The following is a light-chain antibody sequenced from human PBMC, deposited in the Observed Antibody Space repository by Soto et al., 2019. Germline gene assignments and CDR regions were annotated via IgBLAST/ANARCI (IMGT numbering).Light chain of an antibody. J-gene: IGLJ1*01. Sequence: QSVLTQPPSVSAAPGQKVTISCSGSSSNIGNNYVSWYQQLPGTAPKLLIYDNNKRPSGIPDRFSGSTSGTSATLGITGRQTGDEADYYCGTWDSSLSAYVFGTGTKLTVL. CDR2: DNN. V-gene: IGLV1-51*01. CDR3: GTWDSSLSAYV. CDR1: SSNIGNNY.